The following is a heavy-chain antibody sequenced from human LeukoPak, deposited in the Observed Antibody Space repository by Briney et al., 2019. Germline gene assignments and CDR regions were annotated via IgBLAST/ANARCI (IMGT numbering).Heavy chain of an antibody. D-gene: IGHD2-8*02. CDR3: AKRAGNGGVFGD. CDR1: GFTFSSYA. CDR2: IGDSGGSS. V-gene: IGHV3-23*01. J-gene: IGHJ4*02. Sequence: GGSLRLSCAASGFTFSSYAMSGVRQARGRGLEWISTIGDSGGSSYYADSVKGRFTISRDNSKNTLDLQMNSLRVEDTGLYYCAKRAGNGGVFGDWGPGTLVTVSS.